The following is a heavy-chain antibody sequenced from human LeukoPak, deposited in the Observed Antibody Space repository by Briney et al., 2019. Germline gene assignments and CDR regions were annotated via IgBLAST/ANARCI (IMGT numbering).Heavy chain of an antibody. J-gene: IGHJ4*02. V-gene: IGHV4-59*01. CDR3: ARYITTYWPFDY. CDR2: IYHSGNT. CDR1: GGSISTYY. Sequence: PSETLSLTCTVSGGSISTYYWNWIRQPPGKGLEWIGYIYHSGNTDYNPSLKGRVTISLGTSKNQFSLKLSSVTAADTAVYYCARYITTYWPFDYWGQGMLVTVSS. D-gene: IGHD2/OR15-2a*01.